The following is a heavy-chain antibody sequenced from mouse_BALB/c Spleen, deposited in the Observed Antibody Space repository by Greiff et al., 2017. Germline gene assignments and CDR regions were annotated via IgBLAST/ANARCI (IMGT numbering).Heavy chain of an antibody. CDR3: ARFYEDAMDY. V-gene: IGHV1S137*01. J-gene: IGHJ4*01. CDR1: GYTFTDYA. D-gene: IGHD1-1*01. CDR2: ISTYYGDA. Sequence: VQLQQSGAELVRPGVSVRISCKGSGYTFTDYAMHWVKQSHAKSLEWIGVISTYYGDASYNQKFKGKATMTVDKSSSTAYMELARLTSEDSAIYYCARFYEDAMDYWGQGTSVTVSS.